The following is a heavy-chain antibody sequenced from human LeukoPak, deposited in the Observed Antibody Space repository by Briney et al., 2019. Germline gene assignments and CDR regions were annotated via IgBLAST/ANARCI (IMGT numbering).Heavy chain of an antibody. V-gene: IGHV3-23*01. D-gene: IGHD3-10*01. CDR2: ISASGGKT. CDR1: GFIFNDYA. CDR3: AKWTRTTLFRGDRARFDS. Sequence: GGSLRLSGAASGFIFNDYAMSWVRKVPGKGLECVSVISASGGKTYYADSVKGRFTISRDTSKTTISLQMNSLRVEDSAVYYCAKWTRTTLFRGDRARFDSWGQGTLVTVSS. J-gene: IGHJ4*02.